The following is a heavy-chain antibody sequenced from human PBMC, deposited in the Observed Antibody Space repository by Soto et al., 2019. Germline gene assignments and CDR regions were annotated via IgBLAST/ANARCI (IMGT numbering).Heavy chain of an antibody. D-gene: IGHD1-26*01. CDR2: ISHSGST. CDR3: ARDGRSALAFDM. V-gene: IGHV4-34*01. CDR1: GWSFSGCD. J-gene: IGHJ3*02. Sequence: SETLSLTCAVYGWSFSGCDWSWIRQSPEKGLEWIGEISHSGSTNYNPSLKSRVTMSVDTSKNQFSLDLSSVTAADTAMYYCARDGRSALAFDMWGQGTMVTVSS.